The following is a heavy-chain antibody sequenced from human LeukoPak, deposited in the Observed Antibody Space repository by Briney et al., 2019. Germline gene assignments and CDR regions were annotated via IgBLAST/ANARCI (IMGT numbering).Heavy chain of an antibody. V-gene: IGHV1-2*02. CDR3: ARGQALGSGRAFDI. CDR2: INPNSGGT. D-gene: IGHD3-10*01. Sequence: ASVKVSCKASGYTFTSNGITWMRQAPGQGLEWMGWINPNSGGTNYAQKFQGRVTMTRDTSISTAYMELSRLRSDDTAVYYCARGQALGSGRAFDIWGQGTMVTVSS. J-gene: IGHJ3*02. CDR1: GYTFTSNG.